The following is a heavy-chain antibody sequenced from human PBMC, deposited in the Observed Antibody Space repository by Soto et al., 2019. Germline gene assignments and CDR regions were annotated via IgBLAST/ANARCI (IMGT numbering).Heavy chain of an antibody. J-gene: IGHJ5*02. V-gene: IGHV3-23*01. CDR1: GFTFSSYA. D-gene: IGHD2-15*01. Sequence: QTGGSLRLSCAASGFTFSSYAMSWVRQAPGKGLEWVSAISGSGGSTYYADSVKGRFTISRDNSKNTLYLQMNSLRAEDTAVYYCTQLSGEPNWFDPWGQGTLVTVSS. CDR2: ISGSGGST. CDR3: TQLSGEPNWFDP.